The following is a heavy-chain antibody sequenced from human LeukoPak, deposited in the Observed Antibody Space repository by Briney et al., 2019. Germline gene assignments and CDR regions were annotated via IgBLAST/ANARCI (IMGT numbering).Heavy chain of an antibody. V-gene: IGHV4-61*02. CDR3: ARDRFPNYYMDV. Sequence: SQTLSLTCTVSGGSISSGSYYWSWIRQPAGKGLEGIGRIYTSGSTNYNPSLKSRVTISVDTSKNQFSLKLSSVTAADTAVYYCARDRFPNYYMDVWGKGTTVTVSS. D-gene: IGHD3-10*01. CDR1: GGSISSGSYY. CDR2: IYTSGST. J-gene: IGHJ6*03.